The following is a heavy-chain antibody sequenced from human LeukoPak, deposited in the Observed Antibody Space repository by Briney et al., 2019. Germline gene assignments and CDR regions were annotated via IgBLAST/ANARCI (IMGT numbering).Heavy chain of an antibody. V-gene: IGHV1-2*02. J-gene: IGHJ5*02. Sequence: ASVKVSCKASGYTFTGYYMHWVRQAPGQGLEWMGWINPNSGGTNYAQKFQGRVTMTRDTSISTAYMELSSLRSEDTAVYYCARPTYSNYGYNWFDPWGQGTLVTVSS. CDR2: INPNSGGT. D-gene: IGHD4-11*01. CDR3: ARPTYSNYGYNWFDP. CDR1: GYTFTGYY.